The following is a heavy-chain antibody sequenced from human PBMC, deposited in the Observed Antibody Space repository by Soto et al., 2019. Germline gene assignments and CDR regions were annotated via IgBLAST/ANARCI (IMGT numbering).Heavy chain of an antibody. CDR3: ARGGRHDYGDYAQDY. J-gene: IGHJ4*02. V-gene: IGHV4-39*07. CDR2: IYYSGST. CDR1: GGSISSSSYY. Sequence: SETLSLTCTVSGGSISSSSYYWGWIRQPPGKGLEWIGSIYYSGSTYYNPSLKSRVTISVDTSKNQFSLKLSSVTAADTAVYYRARGGRHDYGDYAQDYWGQGTQVTVSS. D-gene: IGHD4-17*01.